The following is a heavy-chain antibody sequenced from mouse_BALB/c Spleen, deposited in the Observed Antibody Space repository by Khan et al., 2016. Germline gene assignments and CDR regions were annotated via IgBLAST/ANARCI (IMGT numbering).Heavy chain of an antibody. D-gene: IGHD2-14*01. CDR2: IYPGDGDT. CDR3: ARHYRYEGYYAMDY. CDR1: GYTFTSYW. Sequence: QVQLKQSGAELARPGASVKLSCKASGYTFTSYWMQWVKQRPGQGLEWIGAIYPGDGDTRYTQKFKGKATLTADKSSSTAYMQLSSLASEDSAVYCCARHYRYEGYYAMDYWGQGTSVTVSS. J-gene: IGHJ4*01. V-gene: IGHV1-87*01.